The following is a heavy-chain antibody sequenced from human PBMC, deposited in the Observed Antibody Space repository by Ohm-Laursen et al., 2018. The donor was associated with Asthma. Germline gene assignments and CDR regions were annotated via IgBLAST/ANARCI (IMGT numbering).Heavy chain of an antibody. D-gene: IGHD3-10*01. CDR3: ARDHYYSSGTYFDY. Sequence: GSLRLSCTASGYSFSLYSIHWIRQAPGKGLEWVASISTASTFIYYADSVKGRFTISRDNSKNTLYLQMNSLRAEDTAVYYCARDHYYSSGTYFDYWGQGTLVTVSS. CDR2: ISTASTFI. J-gene: IGHJ4*02. V-gene: IGHV3-21*01. CDR1: GYSFSLYS.